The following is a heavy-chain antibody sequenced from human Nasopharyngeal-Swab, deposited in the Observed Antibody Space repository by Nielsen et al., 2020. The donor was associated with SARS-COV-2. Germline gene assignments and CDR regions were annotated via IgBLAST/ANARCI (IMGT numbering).Heavy chain of an antibody. D-gene: IGHD6-13*01. V-gene: IGHV3-9*01. CDR2: ISWNSGSI. CDR3: AKVAAAEPFDAFDI. CDR1: GFTFDDYA. J-gene: IGHJ3*02. Sequence: GGSLRLSCAASGFTFDDYAMHWVRQAPGKGLEWVSGISWNSGSIGYADPVKGRFTISRDNAKNSLYLQMNSLRAEDTALYYCAKVAAAEPFDAFDIWGQGTMVTVSS.